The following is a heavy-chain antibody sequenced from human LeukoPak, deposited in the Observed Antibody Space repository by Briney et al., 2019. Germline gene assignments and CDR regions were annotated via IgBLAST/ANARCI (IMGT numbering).Heavy chain of an antibody. CDR2: MNPNSGNT. CDR1: GYTFTSYD. V-gene: IGHV1-8*01. J-gene: IGHJ4*02. CDR3: ARGPITNIRFLEWLHDY. D-gene: IGHD3-3*01. Sequence: ASVKVSCKASGYTFTSYDINWVRQATGQGLEWMGWMNPNSGNTGYAQKFQGRVTMTRNTSISTAYMELSSLRSEDTAVYYCARGPITNIRFLEWLHDYWGQGTLVTVSS.